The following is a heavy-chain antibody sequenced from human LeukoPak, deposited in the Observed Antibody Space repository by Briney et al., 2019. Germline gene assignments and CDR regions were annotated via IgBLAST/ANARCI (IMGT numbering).Heavy chain of an antibody. CDR1: GGSTSSYY. CDR2: IYYSGST. J-gene: IGHJ5*02. V-gene: IGHV4-59*12. D-gene: IGHD6-6*01. CDR3: ARWHSSSSSFDP. Sequence: SETLSLTCTVSGGSTSSYYWSWIRQPPGKGLEWIGYIYYSGSTNYNPSLKSRVTISVDTSKNQFSLKLSSVTAADTAVYYCARWHSSSSSFDPWGQGTLVTVSS.